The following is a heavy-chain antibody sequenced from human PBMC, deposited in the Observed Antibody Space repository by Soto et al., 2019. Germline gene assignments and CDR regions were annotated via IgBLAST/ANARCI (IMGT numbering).Heavy chain of an antibody. CDR3: ARQIYDSDSSYRT. CDR1: GYTFISYG. V-gene: IGHV1-18*01. D-gene: IGHD3-22*01. Sequence: VQLVQSGAEVKKPGASVKVSCKTSGYTFISYGISWVRQAPGQGLEWMGWISAYNGNTNYAPKFQGRVTMTTDTSTSTAYMDLRMLRSDDTAVYFCARQIYDSDSSYRTWGQGTLVTVSS. CDR2: ISAYNGNT. J-gene: IGHJ4*02.